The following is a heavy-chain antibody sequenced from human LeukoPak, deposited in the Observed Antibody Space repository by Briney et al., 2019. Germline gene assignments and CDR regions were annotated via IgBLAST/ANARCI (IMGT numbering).Heavy chain of an antibody. CDR3: ARGFGYYYDSSGYYAPYYFDY. Sequence: SETLSLTCAVYGGSFSGYYWSWIRQPPGKGLEWIGEINHSGSTNYNPSLKSRVTIPVDTSKNQFSLKLSSVTAADTAVYYCARGFGYYYDSSGYYAPYYFDYWGQGTLVTVSS. CDR2: INHSGST. J-gene: IGHJ4*02. CDR1: GGSFSGYY. V-gene: IGHV4-34*01. D-gene: IGHD3-22*01.